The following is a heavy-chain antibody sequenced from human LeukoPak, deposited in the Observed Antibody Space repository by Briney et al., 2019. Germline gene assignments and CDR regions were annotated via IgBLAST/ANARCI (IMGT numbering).Heavy chain of an antibody. CDR3: ARASRYSSSSQNWFDP. Sequence: ASVKVSCKASGYTFTSYGISRVRQAPGQGLEWMGWISAYNGNTNYAQKLQGRVTMTTDTSTSTAYMELRSLRSDDTAVYYCARASRYSSSSQNWFDPWGQGTLVTVSS. CDR2: ISAYNGNT. CDR1: GYTFTSYG. D-gene: IGHD6-13*01. V-gene: IGHV1-18*01. J-gene: IGHJ5*02.